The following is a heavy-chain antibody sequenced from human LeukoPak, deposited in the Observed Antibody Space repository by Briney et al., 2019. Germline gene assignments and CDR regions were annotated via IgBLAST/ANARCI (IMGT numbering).Heavy chain of an antibody. D-gene: IGHD6-13*01. J-gene: IGHJ4*02. Sequence: PGGSLRLSCAASGFTFSSYAMSWVRQAPGKGLEWVGFIRSKAYGETTDYAASVKGRFTISRDDSKSIAYLQMNSLKTEDTAVYYCTRDRSYTSSWWDYWGQGTLVTVSS. CDR1: GFTFSSYA. CDR2: IRSKAYGETT. CDR3: TRDRSYTSSWWDY. V-gene: IGHV3-49*04.